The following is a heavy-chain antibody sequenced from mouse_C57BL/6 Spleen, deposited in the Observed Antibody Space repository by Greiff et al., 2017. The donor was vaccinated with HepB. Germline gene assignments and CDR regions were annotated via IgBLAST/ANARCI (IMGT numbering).Heavy chain of an antibody. CDR2: INPSNGGT. D-gene: IGHD6-1*01. Sequence: QVQLQQPGTELVKPGASVKLSCKASGYTFTSYWMHWVKQRPGQGLEWIGNINPSNGGTNYNEKFKSKATLTVDKSSSTAYMQLSSLTSEDSAVYDCALCCSSNPWYVDVWGTGTTVTVSS. CDR3: ALCCSSNPWYVDV. V-gene: IGHV1-53*01. J-gene: IGHJ1*03. CDR1: GYTFTSYW.